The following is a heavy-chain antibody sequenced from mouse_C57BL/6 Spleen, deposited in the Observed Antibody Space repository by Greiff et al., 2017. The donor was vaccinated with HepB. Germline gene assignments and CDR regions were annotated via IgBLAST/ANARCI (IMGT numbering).Heavy chain of an antibody. Sequence: VQLQQSGPELVKPGASVKISCKASGYTFTDYYMNWVKQSPGQSLEWIGDINPNNGGTSYNQKFKGKATLTVDKSSSTAYMELRSLTSEDSAVYYCARLGGLRRYGYFDDWGTGTTVTVSS. V-gene: IGHV1-26*01. D-gene: IGHD2-4*01. J-gene: IGHJ1*03. CDR1: GYTFTDYY. CDR2: INPNNGGT. CDR3: ARLGGLRRYGYFDD.